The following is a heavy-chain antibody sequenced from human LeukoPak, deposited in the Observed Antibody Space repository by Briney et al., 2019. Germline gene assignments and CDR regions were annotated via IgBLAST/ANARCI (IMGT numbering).Heavy chain of an antibody. CDR1: GFTFSSYG. D-gene: IGHD4-17*01. Sequence: GGPLRLSCAASGFTFSSYGMHWVRQAPGKGLEWVADISYDGSNKYYADSVKGRFTISRDNSKNTLYLQMNSLRAEDTAVYYCAKPSIQDYGDYFDAFDIWGQGTMVTVSS. V-gene: IGHV3-30*18. J-gene: IGHJ3*02. CDR2: ISYDGSNK. CDR3: AKPSIQDYGDYFDAFDI.